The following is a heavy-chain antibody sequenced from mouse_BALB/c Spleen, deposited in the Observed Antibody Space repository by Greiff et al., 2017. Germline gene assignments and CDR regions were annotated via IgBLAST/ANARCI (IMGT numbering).Heavy chain of an antibody. D-gene: IGHD1-1*01. Sequence: VQLQQSGPGLVQPSQSLSITCTVSGFSLTSYGVHWVRQSPGKGLEWLGVIWSGGSTDDNAAFISRLSISKDNSKSQVFFKMNSLQANDTAMYYCARDRYYYYGSSYPAWFAYWGQGTLVTVSA. CDR2: IWSGGST. CDR1: GFSLTSYG. CDR3: ARDRYYYYGSSYPAWFAY. V-gene: IGHV2-2*02. J-gene: IGHJ3*01.